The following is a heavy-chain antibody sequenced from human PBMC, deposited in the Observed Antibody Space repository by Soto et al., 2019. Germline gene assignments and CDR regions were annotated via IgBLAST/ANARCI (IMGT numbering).Heavy chain of an antibody. CDR3: ARTYDSSGDTPGSFDY. CDR1: GFTFSRYA. J-gene: IGHJ4*02. D-gene: IGHD3-22*01. V-gene: IGHV3-30-3*01. CDR2: ISYDGSNK. Sequence: PWGSLQLSCAASGFTFSRYAIHWVRQASGKGLEWVAVISYDGSNKYYADSVKGRFTIPRDNSKNTLYLQMNSLRAEDTAVYYCARTYDSSGDTPGSFDYWGQGTLVTVSS.